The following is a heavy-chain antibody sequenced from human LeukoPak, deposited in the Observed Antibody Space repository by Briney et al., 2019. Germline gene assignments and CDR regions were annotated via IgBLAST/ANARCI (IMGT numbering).Heavy chain of an antibody. CDR3: AKDIWAKQLVGACDY. CDR1: GFTFDDYA. J-gene: IGHJ4*02. CDR2: ISWNSGSI. Sequence: PGGSLRLSCAASGFTFDDYAMHWVRQAPGKGLEWVSGISWNSGSIGYADSVKGRFTISRDNAKNSLYLQMNSLRAEDTALYYCAKDIWAKQLVGACDYWGQGTLVTVSS. D-gene: IGHD6-13*01. V-gene: IGHV3-9*01.